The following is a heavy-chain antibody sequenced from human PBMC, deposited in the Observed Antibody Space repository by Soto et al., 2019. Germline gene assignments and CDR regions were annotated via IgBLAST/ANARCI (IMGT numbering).Heavy chain of an antibody. D-gene: IGHD3-22*01. CDR3: ARDLGGEDYYESSGYSYYYYGMDV. CDR1: GFTFSSYG. Sequence: QVQLVESGGGVVQPGRSLRLSCAASGFTFSSYGMHWVRQAPGKGLEWVAVIWYDGSNKYYADSVKGRFTISRDNSKNTLYLQMNSLRAEDTAVYYCARDLGGEDYYESSGYSYYYYGMDVWGQGTTVTVSS. CDR2: IWYDGSNK. J-gene: IGHJ6*02. V-gene: IGHV3-33*01.